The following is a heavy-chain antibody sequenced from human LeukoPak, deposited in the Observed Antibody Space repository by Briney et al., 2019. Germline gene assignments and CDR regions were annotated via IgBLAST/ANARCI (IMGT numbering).Heavy chain of an antibody. V-gene: IGHV3-30*04. CDR2: ISYRGSNM. J-gene: IGHJ4*02. CDR1: GFSFTSYA. Sequence: HPGGSLRLSCVASGFSFTSYAMHWVRQAPGKGLEWVAVISYRGSNMYYADSVKGRFTISRDNSKSTLFLQMNSLRTDDTTVYYCAVFGERLDYWGQGTLVTVSS. CDR3: AVFGERLDY. D-gene: IGHD3-10*01.